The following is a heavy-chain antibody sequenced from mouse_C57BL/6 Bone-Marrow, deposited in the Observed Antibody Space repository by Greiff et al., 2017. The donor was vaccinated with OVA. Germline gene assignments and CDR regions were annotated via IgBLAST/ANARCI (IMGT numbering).Heavy chain of an antibody. J-gene: IGHJ2*01. CDR1: GYTFTSYW. D-gene: IGHD3-3*01. CDR3: ARCGWYYFDY. V-gene: IGHV1-69*01. Sequence: VQLQQPGAELVMPGASVKLSCKASGYTFTSYWMHWVKQRPGQGLEWIGEIDPSDSYTNYNQKFKGKSTLTVDKSSSTAYMQLSSLTSEDSAVYYCARCGWYYFDYWGQGTTLTVSS. CDR2: IDPSDSYT.